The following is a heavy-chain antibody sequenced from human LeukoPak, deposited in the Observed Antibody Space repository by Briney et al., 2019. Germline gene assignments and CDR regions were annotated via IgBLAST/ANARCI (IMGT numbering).Heavy chain of an antibody. CDR2: IYNSGGT. D-gene: IGHD2-15*01. CDR3: ARVVAATIYQFDY. J-gene: IGHJ4*02. V-gene: IGHV4-31*03. CDR1: GGSINSYGYY. Sequence: PSETLSLTCTVSGGSINSYGYYWSWVRQHPGKGLEWIGYIYNSGGTYYNPSLKSRLTNSVDTSKNQFSLKLSSVTAADTAVYYCARVVAATIYQFDYWGQGTLVTVSS.